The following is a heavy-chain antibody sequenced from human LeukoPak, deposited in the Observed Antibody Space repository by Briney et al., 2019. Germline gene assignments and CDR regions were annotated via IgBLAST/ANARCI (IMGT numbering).Heavy chain of an antibody. V-gene: IGHV1-69*05. CDR1: GGTFSSYA. CDR3: ARVDCSSTSCRQRNYYYYMDV. CDR2: IIPIFGTA. J-gene: IGHJ6*03. D-gene: IGHD2-2*01. Sequence: SVKVSCKASGGTFSSYAISWVRQAPGQGLEWMGGIIPIFGTANYAQKFQGRVTITTDESTSTAYRELSSLRSEDTAVYYCARVDCSSTSCRQRNYYYYMDVWGKGTTVTVSS.